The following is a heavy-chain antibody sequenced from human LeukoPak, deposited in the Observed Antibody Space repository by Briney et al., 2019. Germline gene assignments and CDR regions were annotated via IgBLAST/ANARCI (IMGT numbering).Heavy chain of an antibody. J-gene: IGHJ4*01. CDR1: GFTFSSYA. Sequence: PGGSLRLSCAASGFTFSSYAMSWVRQAPGKGLEWDSAISGSGGSTYYADSVKGRFTISRDNSKNTLYLQMNSLRAEDTAVYYCAKDPHDSSGYYSYWGQGTLVTVSS. V-gene: IGHV3-23*01. CDR3: AKDPHDSSGYYSY. CDR2: ISGSGGST. D-gene: IGHD3-22*01.